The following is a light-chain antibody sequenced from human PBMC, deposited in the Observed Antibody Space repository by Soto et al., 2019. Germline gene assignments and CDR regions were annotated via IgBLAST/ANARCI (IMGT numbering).Light chain of an antibody. CDR3: QQYGSTPT. CDR1: ESLSSAY. Sequence: EIVLTHSPGTLSFSPGEIATLSCRASESLSSAYLAWYQQKPGQAPRLLLYGASTRATGIPDRFTGSGSGTDFTLTISRLEPEDFAVYYCQQYGSTPTFGQGTKVDIK. V-gene: IGKV3-20*01. CDR2: GAS. J-gene: IGKJ1*01.